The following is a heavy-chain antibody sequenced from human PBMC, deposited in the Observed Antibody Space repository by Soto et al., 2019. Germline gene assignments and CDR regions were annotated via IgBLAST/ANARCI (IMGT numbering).Heavy chain of an antibody. CDR3: ARGVGGYYDILTGPYNWFDP. CDR1: GYTFTSYG. V-gene: IGHV1-18*01. D-gene: IGHD3-9*01. CDR2: IRAYNGNT. Sequence: QVQLVQSGAEVKKPGASVKVSCKASGYTFTSYGISWVRQAPGQGLEWMGWIRAYNGNTNYAQKLQGRVTMTTDTATSTVYRELRGLTSDDTAVYYCARGVGGYYDILTGPYNWFDPWGQGTLVTVSS. J-gene: IGHJ5*02.